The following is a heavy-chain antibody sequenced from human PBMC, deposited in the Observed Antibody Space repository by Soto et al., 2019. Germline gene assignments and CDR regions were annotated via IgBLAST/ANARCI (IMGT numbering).Heavy chain of an antibody. J-gene: IGHJ6*02. D-gene: IGHD3-10*01. Sequence: SETLSLTCAVNGGSFREYYWSWLRQPPGKGLEWIGEINQSGTTHYNPSLKGRINISIDTSKNQFSLNLTSVTAADTATYYCARDIITVIGGEIYYYFGMDVWGQGTTVTVSS. CDR3: ARDIITVIGGEIYYYFGMDV. CDR1: GGSFREYY. V-gene: IGHV4-34*01. CDR2: INQSGTT.